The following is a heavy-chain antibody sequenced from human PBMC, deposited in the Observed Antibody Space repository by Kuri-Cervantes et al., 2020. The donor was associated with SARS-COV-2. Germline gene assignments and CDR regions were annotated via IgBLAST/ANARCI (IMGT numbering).Heavy chain of an antibody. CDR1: GYTFTGYY. D-gene: IGHD1-26*01. V-gene: IGHV1-2*02. J-gene: IGHJ3*02. Sequence: ASVKVSCKASGYTFTGYYMHWVRQAPGQGLEWMGWINPNSGGTNYAQKFQGRVTMTGDTSISTAYMELSRLRSDDTAVYYCARGARLRELPTRHAFDIWGQGTMVTVSS. CDR2: INPNSGGT. CDR3: ARGARLRELPTRHAFDI.